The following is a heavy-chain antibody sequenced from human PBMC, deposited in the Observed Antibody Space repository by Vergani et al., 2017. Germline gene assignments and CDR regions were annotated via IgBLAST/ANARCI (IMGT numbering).Heavy chain of an antibody. CDR2: ISSSSSYI. D-gene: IGHD2-2*01. CDR1: GFTFSSYS. Sequence: EVQLVESGGGLVKPGGSLRLSCAASGFTFSSYSMNWVRQAPGKGLEWVSSISSSSSYIYYADSVKGRFTISRDNAKNSLYLQMNSLRAEDTAVYYCAREEYQLLVTANYYYYYYMDVWGKGP. CDR3: AREEYQLLVTANYYYYYYMDV. V-gene: IGHV3-21*01. J-gene: IGHJ6*03.